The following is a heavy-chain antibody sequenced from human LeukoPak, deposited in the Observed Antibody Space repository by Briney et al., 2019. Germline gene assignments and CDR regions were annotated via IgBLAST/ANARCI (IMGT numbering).Heavy chain of an antibody. CDR1: GFTFSAHW. V-gene: IGHV3-7*01. CDR3: ARDLYSQY. J-gene: IGHJ4*02. Sequence: PGGSLRLSYAASGFTFSAHWMSWVRQAPGKGLEWVANIKEDGSEKYYVDSVKGRFTISRDIAKNSLYLQMNSLRAEDTAVYYCARDLYSQYWGQGTLVTVSS. CDR2: IKEDGSEK. D-gene: IGHD2-21*01.